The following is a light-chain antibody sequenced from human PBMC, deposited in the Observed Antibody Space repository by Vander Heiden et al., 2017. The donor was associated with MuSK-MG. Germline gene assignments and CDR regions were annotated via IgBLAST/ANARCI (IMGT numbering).Light chain of an antibody. Sequence: DIQMTQSPSSLSASVGDRVTITCRASQSISSYLNWYQQKPGKAPKLLIYAASSLQSGVPSRFSGSGSGTDFTLTISSLQPEDFATYYCQQSYSNPQVTFGHGTKVDIK. CDR2: AAS. CDR3: QQSYSNPQVT. CDR1: QSISSY. J-gene: IGKJ3*01. V-gene: IGKV1-39*01.